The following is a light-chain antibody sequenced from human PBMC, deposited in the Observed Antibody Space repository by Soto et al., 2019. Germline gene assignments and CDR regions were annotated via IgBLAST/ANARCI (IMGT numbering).Light chain of an antibody. CDR1: SSDVGGYNY. CDR3: SSYAGSSNV. CDR2: EVN. Sequence: QSALTHPPSASGSPGQSVTISCTGTSSDVGGYNYVSCYQQHPGKAPKLMIYEVNKRPSRVPDGFSGSKSGNEASLTVSGLQSEDEADYYCSSYAGSSNVFGTGTKVTVL. V-gene: IGLV2-8*01. J-gene: IGLJ1*01.